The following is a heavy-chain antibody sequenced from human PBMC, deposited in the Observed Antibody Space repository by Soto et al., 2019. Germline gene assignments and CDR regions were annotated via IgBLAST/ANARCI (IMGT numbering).Heavy chain of an antibody. CDR3: ARGQFILETSMAYGMLV. Sequence: GGSLRLSCAGSGFTFSSYAMHWFRQAPGKGLEWVAVISYDGSNKYYADSVKGRFTISRDNSKNTLYLQMNSLRAEDTAVYYCARGQFILETSMAYGMLVSCPRPTVSV. CDR1: GFTFSSYA. D-gene: IGHD1-1*01. V-gene: IGHV3-30-3*01. CDR2: ISYDGSNK. J-gene: IGHJ6*02.